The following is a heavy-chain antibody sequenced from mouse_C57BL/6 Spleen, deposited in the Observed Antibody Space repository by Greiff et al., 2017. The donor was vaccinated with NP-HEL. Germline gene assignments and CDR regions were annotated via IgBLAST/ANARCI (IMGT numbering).Heavy chain of an antibody. Sequence: QVQLQQSGAELVRPGTSVKVSCKASGYAFTNYLIEWVKQRPGQGLEWIGVINPGSGGTNYNEKFKGKATLTAHKSSSTAYMQLSSLTSEDSAVYFCAREDGNYFDYWGQGTTLTVSS. V-gene: IGHV1-54*01. J-gene: IGHJ2*01. CDR3: AREDGNYFDY. CDR2: INPGSGGT. D-gene: IGHD2-3*01. CDR1: GYAFTNYL.